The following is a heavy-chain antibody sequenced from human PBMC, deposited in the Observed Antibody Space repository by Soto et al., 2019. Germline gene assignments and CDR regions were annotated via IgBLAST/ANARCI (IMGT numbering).Heavy chain of an antibody. V-gene: IGHV4-39*01. CDR2: IYCSGST. J-gene: IGHJ4*02. CDR1: GGSISSSSYY. D-gene: IGHD1-26*01. CDR3: AITSSGRYFDY. Sequence: PSETLSLTCTVSGGSISSSSYYWGWIRQPPGKGLEWIGSIYCSGSTYYNPSLKSRVTISVDTSKNQFSLKLSSVTAADTAVYYCAITSSGRYFDYWGQGTLVTVSS.